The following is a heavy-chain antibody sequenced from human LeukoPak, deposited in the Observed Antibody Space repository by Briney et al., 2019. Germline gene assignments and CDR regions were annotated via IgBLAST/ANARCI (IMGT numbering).Heavy chain of an antibody. CDR1: GFTFSTYW. CDR2: IYSGGST. CDR3: ARAWSGTQYYFDY. J-gene: IGHJ4*02. D-gene: IGHD3-3*01. V-gene: IGHV3-66*01. Sequence: GGSLRLSCAASGFTFSTYWMSWVRQAPGKGLEWVSVIYSGGSTYYADSVKGRFTISRDTSKNTLYLQMNSLRAEDTAVYYCARAWSGTQYYFDYWGQGTLVTVSS.